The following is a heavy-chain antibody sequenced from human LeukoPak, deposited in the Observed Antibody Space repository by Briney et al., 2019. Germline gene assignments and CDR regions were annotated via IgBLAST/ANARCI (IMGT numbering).Heavy chain of an antibody. CDR2: IVHDGNNK. CDR1: GFTFNSYG. CDR3: ARDTAMAGRRDAFDI. D-gene: IGHD5-18*01. V-gene: IGHV3-30*03. Sequence: GRSLRLSCAASGFTFNSYGMHWVRQAPGKGLEWVAVIVHDGNNKYYADSVKGRFTISRDNSKNTLYLQMNGLRPEDTAVYYCARDTAMAGRRDAFDIWGQGTMVTVSS. J-gene: IGHJ3*02.